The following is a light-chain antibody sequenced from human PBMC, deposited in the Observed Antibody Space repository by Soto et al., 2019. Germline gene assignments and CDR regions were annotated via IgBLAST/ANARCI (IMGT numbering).Light chain of an antibody. CDR1: QGIGST. CDR3: QCYNNWPLT. V-gene: IGKV3-15*01. J-gene: IGKJ4*01. CDR2: DSS. Sequence: EIVLTQSPAALSVSPGERVTLSCRASQGIGSTLAWYQQKPGQTPRLLIYDSSTRAIGIPTRFSGSRSGTEFTLTINGLQSEDFAVYYCQCYNNWPLTFGGGTKVDIK.